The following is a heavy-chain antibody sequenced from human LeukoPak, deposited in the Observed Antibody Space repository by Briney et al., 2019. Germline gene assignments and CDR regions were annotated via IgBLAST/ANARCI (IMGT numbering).Heavy chain of an antibody. Sequence: PGGSLRLSCAASGFTFSSYAMSWVRQAPGKGLEWVSAISDSGGSTDYADSVKGRFTISRDNSKNTLYLQMNSLRAEDTAVYCCAKVPLSSSGWDREYYFDYWGQGTLVTVSS. V-gene: IGHV3-23*01. CDR2: ISDSGGST. CDR1: GFTFSSYA. J-gene: IGHJ4*02. CDR3: AKVPLSSSGWDREYYFDY. D-gene: IGHD6-19*01.